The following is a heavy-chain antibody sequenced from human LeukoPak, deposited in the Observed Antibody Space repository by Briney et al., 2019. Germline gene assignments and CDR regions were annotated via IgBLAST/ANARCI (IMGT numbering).Heavy chain of an antibody. CDR2: ISGSGGST. V-gene: IGHV3-23*01. D-gene: IGHD4-17*01. Sequence: GGSLRLSCAASGFIFSSYAMSWVRQAPGKGLEWVSAISGSGGSTYYADSVKGRFTISRDNSKNTPYLQVNSLRAEDTAVYYCAKGETVTTTSFDYWGQGTLVTVSS. J-gene: IGHJ4*02. CDR3: AKGETVTTTSFDY. CDR1: GFIFSSYA.